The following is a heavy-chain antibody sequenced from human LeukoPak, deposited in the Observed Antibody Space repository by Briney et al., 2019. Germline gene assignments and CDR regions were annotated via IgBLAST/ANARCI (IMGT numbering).Heavy chain of an antibody. CDR3: TKRDDDNYYSGRDVFDI. CDR1: GFTFSSYA. V-gene: IGHV3-23*01. CDR2: ISASGDST. J-gene: IGHJ3*02. D-gene: IGHD3-22*01. Sequence: GGSLRLSCAASGFTFSSYAMSWVRQAPGKGPEWVSSISASGDSTYYIDSVKGRFTISRDNSKNKLDLQMNSLRAEDTAVYYCTKRDDDNYYSGRDVFDIWGQGTMVTVSS.